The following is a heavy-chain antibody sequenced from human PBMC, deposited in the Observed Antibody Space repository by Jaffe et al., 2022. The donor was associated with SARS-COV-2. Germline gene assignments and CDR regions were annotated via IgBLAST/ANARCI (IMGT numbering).Heavy chain of an antibody. D-gene: IGHD3-22*01. CDR1: GFAVSNNY. CDR3: ARHSSGYYWFDY. Sequence: EVQLVESGGDLIQPGGSLRLSCAASGFAVSNNYMSWVRQAPGRGLEWLSVIYSGGSTYYADSVKGRFTISRDNSKNTVYLQMNSLRVEDTAVYYCARHSSGYYWFDYWGRGTLVTVSS. CDR2: IYSGGST. V-gene: IGHV3-53*01. J-gene: IGHJ4*02.